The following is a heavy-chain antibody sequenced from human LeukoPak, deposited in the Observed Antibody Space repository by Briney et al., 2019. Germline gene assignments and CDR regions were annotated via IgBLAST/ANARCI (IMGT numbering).Heavy chain of an antibody. CDR1: GYAFTYYY. CDR3: ARVVSHYGSGSPSN. J-gene: IGHJ4*02. D-gene: IGHD3-10*01. Sequence: ASVKVSCKAFGYAFTYYYIHGVRQSPGQGLEWMGWINPNSGGTHSAQKFQGRVTLTRYSSLSTAYMEVSRLRSDDTALYYCARVVSHYGSGSPSNWGQGTLVTVSS. V-gene: IGHV1-2*02. CDR2: INPNSGGT.